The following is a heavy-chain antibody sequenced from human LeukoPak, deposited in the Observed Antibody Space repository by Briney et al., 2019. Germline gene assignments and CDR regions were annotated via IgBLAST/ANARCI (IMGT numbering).Heavy chain of an antibody. J-gene: IGHJ6*03. CDR2: IYTSGST. V-gene: IGHV4-4*07. CDR3: ARGFLEWPGASMDV. D-gene: IGHD3-3*01. CDR1: GGSISSYY. Sequence: KSSETLSLTCTVSGGSISSYYWSWIRQPAGKGLEWIGRIYTSGSTNYNPSLKRRVTMSVDTSKNQFSLKLSSVTAADTAVYYCARGFLEWPGASMDVWGKGTTVTVSS.